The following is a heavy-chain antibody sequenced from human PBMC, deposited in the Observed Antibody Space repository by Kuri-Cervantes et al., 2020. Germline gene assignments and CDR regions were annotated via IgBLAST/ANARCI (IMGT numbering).Heavy chain of an antibody. J-gene: IGHJ3*02. D-gene: IGHD3-22*01. CDR3: GRHGRSGYYYAAFDM. V-gene: IGHV4-30-4*08. CDR2: IYYSGST. Sequence: LRLSCTVSGGSISSGDYYWSWIRQPPGKGLEWIGYIYYSGSTYYNPSLKSRVTISVDTSKNQFSLNLSSVTAADTAVYYCGRHGRSGYYYAAFDMWGQGTMVTVSS. CDR1: GGSISSGDYY.